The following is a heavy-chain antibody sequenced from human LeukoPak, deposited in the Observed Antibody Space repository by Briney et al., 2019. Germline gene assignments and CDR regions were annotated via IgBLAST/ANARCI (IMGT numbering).Heavy chain of an antibody. V-gene: IGHV3-9*01. Sequence: GGSLRLSCAASGFTFDDYAMHWVRQAPGKGLEWVSGISWNSGSIGYADSVRGRFTISRDNAKNSLYLQMNSLRAEDTALYYCAKANYYGSGGAFDIWGQGTMVTVSS. CDR1: GFTFDDYA. CDR3: AKANYYGSGGAFDI. CDR2: ISWNSGSI. J-gene: IGHJ3*02. D-gene: IGHD3-10*01.